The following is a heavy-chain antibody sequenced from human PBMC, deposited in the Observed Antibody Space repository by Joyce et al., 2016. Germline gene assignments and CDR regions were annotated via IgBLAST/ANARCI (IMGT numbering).Heavy chain of an antibody. V-gene: IGHV3-48*04. Sequence: EVQLVESGGGLVQPGGSLRLPCVASGLTFSVYSMNWVRQAPGKGLEWVSNINSGSSSIYYADSVKGRFAIARDNAKNSLYLQMNSLRAEDTVVYYCAVRAGTYSFDCWGQGTLVAVSS. CDR3: AVRAGTYSFDC. CDR2: INSGSSSI. J-gene: IGHJ4*02. CDR1: GLTFSVYS. D-gene: IGHD1-1*01.